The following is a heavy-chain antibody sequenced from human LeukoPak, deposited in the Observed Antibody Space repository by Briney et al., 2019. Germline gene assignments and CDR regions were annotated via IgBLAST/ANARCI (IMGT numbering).Heavy chain of an antibody. J-gene: IGHJ4*02. CDR2: INPNSGGT. CDR3: ARVAYSSGSPDY. Sequence: ASVKVSCKASGYTFTGYYMHWVRQAPGQGLEWMGWINPNSGGTNYAQKFQGRVTMTRDTSISTAYMELSRLRSDDTAVYYRARVAYSSGSPDYWGQGTLVTVSS. V-gene: IGHV1-2*02. D-gene: IGHD6-19*01. CDR1: GYTFTGYY.